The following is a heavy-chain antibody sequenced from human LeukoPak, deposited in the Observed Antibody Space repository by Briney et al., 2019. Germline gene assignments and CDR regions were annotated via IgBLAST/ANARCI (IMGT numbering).Heavy chain of an antibody. CDR1: GDSISSTSLY. CDR3: ARYRANRVSHAFDI. V-gene: IGHV4-39*07. D-gene: IGHD2-8*01. CDR2: IYYRGTN. J-gene: IGHJ3*02. Sequence: PSETLSLTCSVSGDSISSTSLYWGWLRQPPGKGLEWIGNIYYRGTNSYNPSLKSRVTLSVDTPKNQFSLRLSSVTAADTAVYYGARYRANRVSHAFDIWGQGTVVTVSS.